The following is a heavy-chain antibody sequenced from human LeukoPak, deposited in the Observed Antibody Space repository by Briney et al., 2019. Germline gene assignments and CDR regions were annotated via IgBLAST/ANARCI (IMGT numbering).Heavy chain of an antibody. CDR2: IKQDGSEK. J-gene: IGHJ4*02. CDR1: GFTFSSYW. Sequence: GGSLRLSCAASGFTFSSYWMSWVRQAPGKGLEWVANIKQDGSEKYYVDSVKGRFTISRDNAKNSLYLQMNSLRAEDTAVYYCARDLKYYYGSGSYDYWGQGTLVTVSS. D-gene: IGHD3-10*01. V-gene: IGHV3-7*01. CDR3: ARDLKYYYGSGSYDY.